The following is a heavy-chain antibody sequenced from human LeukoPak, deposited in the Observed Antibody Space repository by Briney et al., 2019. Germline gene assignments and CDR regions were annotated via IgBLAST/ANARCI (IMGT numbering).Heavy chain of an antibody. Sequence: PGGSLRLSCAASGFTFNTYAMNWVRQAPGKGLEWVSVISARGDMTYFADSVKGRFLISRDNSKNTVYLEMNSLRVDDTAIYYCAKVPENLVIIGSAFDIWGQGTLVTVSS. V-gene: IGHV3-23*01. CDR3: AKVPENLVIIGSAFDI. D-gene: IGHD3-10*01. CDR2: ISARGDMT. J-gene: IGHJ3*02. CDR1: GFTFNTYA.